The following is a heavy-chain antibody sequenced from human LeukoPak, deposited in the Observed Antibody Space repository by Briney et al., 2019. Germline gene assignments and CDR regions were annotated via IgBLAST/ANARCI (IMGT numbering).Heavy chain of an antibody. CDR2: IIPIFGTA. D-gene: IGHD3-16*01. CDR1: VGTFSSYA. J-gene: IGHJ4*02. V-gene: IGHV1-69*05. CDR3: AREGARLGELIK. Sequence: SSVKVSCKASVGTFSSYAISWVRPAPGQGLEWMGRIIPIFGTANYAQKFQGRVTMTKDTSTSTAYMELRRLRSDDSAVNSCAREGARLGELIKWGQGTLATVP.